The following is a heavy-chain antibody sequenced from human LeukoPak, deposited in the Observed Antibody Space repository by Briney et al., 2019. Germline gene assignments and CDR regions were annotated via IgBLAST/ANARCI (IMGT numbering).Heavy chain of an antibody. CDR2: INAGNGNT. Sequence: ASVKVSCKASGYTFTSFAIHWVRQAPGQRLEGMGWINAGNGNTKYSQKFQGRVTITRDTSASTAYMELSSLRSEDTAVYYCARDEGVLALVLDYWGQGTLVTVSS. CDR3: ARDEGVLALVLDY. CDR1: GYTFTSFA. J-gene: IGHJ4*02. V-gene: IGHV1-3*01. D-gene: IGHD2-2*01.